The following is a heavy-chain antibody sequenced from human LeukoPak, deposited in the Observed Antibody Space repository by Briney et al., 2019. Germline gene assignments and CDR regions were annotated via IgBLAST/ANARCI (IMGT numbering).Heavy chain of an antibody. CDR1: GFSFRNYA. J-gene: IGHJ4*02. Sequence: GGSLGLSCLASGFSFRNYAIHWVRQAPGKGLEYVSVINTDGRITYYADSVKGRFTISRDNSKNTVYLQMGSLRGEDMAVYYCTRDGGSFCDFDYWGQGALVTVSS. D-gene: IGHD1-26*01. CDR2: INTDGRIT. CDR3: TRDGGSFCDFDY. V-gene: IGHV3-64*02.